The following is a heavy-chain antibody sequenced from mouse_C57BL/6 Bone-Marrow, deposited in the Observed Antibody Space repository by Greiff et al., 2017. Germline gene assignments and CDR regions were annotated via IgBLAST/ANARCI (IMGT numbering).Heavy chain of an antibody. D-gene: IGHD2-5*01. J-gene: IGHJ2*01. V-gene: IGHV5-4*01. CDR2: ISDGGSYT. CDR1: GFTFSSYA. Sequence: EVLLVESGGGLVKPGGSLKLSCAASGFTFSSYAMSWVRQTPEKRLEWVATISDGGSYTYYPDNVKGRFTISRDNAKNNMYLQMSHLKSEDTAMYYCATAYYYSTYYWFDYWGQGTTLTVSS. CDR3: ATAYYYSTYYWFDY.